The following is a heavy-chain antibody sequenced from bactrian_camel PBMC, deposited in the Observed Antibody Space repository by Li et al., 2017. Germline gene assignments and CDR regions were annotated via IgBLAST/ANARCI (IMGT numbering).Heavy chain of an antibody. CDR3: LTWRETGNGPYNV. CDR1: GFTISNYR. D-gene: IGHD7*01. Sequence: QLVESGGGSVQAGGSLRLSCAASGFTISNYRMYWIRQAPGKGLEWVSTISSGAGPTFYAESVKGRFTISRDNAKNTVYLQMNSLRPEDTAVYYCLTWRETGNGPYNVGGQGTQVTVS. CDR2: ISSGAGPT. J-gene: IGHJ4*01. V-gene: IGHV3S25*01.